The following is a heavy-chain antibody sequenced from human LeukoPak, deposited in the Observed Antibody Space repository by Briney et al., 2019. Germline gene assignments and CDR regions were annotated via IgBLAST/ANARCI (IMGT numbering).Heavy chain of an antibody. D-gene: IGHD3-16*02. CDR1: GYTFTSYG. J-gene: IGHJ4*02. CDR3: ARDTPHLHYDYVWGSSRYTLDY. V-gene: IGHV1-18*01. CDR2: ISAYNGNT. Sequence: ASVKVSCKASGYTFTSYGISWVRQAPGQGLEWMGWISAYNGNTNYAQKLQGRVTMTTDTSTSTAYMELRSLRSDDTAVYYCARDTPHLHYDYVWGSSRYTLDYWGQGTLVTVSS.